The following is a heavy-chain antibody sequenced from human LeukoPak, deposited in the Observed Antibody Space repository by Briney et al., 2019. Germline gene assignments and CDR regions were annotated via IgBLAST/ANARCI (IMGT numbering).Heavy chain of an antibody. CDR3: STATYSSGYHYFES. CDR1: GFTFSTYS. V-gene: IGHV3-21*01. D-gene: IGHD5-18*01. Sequence: GGSLRLSCAASGFTFSTYSMNWVRQAPGKGLEWVSFISSSSEYIYYADSVKGRFIISRDNAKNSLYLQVNTLRAEDTAVYFCSTATYSSGYHYFESWGQGTLVTVSS. CDR2: ISSSSEYI. J-gene: IGHJ4*02.